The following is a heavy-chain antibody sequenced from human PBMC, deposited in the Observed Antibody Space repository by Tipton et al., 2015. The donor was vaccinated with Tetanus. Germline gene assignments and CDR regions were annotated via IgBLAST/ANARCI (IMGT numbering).Heavy chain of an antibody. CDR1: GDRLSSDIAA. CDR3: ARGYAGGAWDV. V-gene: IGHV6-1*01. Sequence: GLVKPSQTLSVTCVISGDRLSSDIAAWYWIRQSPSRGLEWLGRTYYRSKWCNDYAVSVKSRVTITSDTSKNQFSLQLGSVTPEDTAVYYCARGYAGGAWDVWGQGSLVTVSS. CDR2: TYYRSKWCN. J-gene: IGHJ4*02. D-gene: IGHD2-2*01.